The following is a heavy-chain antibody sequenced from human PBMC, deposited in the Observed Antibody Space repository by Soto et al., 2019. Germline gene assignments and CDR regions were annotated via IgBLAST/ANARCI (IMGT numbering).Heavy chain of an antibody. CDR1: GYTFTSYA. D-gene: IGHD6-6*01. V-gene: IGHV1-3*01. CDR2: INAGNGNT. Sequence: ASVKVSCKASGYTFTSYAMHWVRQAPGQRLEWMGWINAGNGNTKYSQKFQGRVTITRDTSASTAYMELSSLRSEDTAVYYCARFRAARPLYYYYYGMDVWGQGTTVTVSS. CDR3: ARFRAARPLYYYYYGMDV. J-gene: IGHJ6*02.